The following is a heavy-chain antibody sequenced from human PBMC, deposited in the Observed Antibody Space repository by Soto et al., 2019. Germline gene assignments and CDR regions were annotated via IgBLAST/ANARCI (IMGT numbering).Heavy chain of an antibody. D-gene: IGHD6-19*01. CDR3: AHIVVDGLGYYFDY. J-gene: IGHJ4*02. Sequence: QITLKESGPTLVKPTQTLTLTCSFSGFSLSTTRVGVGWIRQPPGEALEWLALIYWDDDKRYSPSLKTRLTITNDSPTNRVVLTMSDMDPVDTATYYCAHIVVDGLGYYFDYWGQGTLVTVSS. V-gene: IGHV2-5*02. CDR2: IYWDDDK. CDR1: GFSLSTTRVG.